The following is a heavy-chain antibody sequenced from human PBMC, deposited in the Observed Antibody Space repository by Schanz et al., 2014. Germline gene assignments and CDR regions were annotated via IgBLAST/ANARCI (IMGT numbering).Heavy chain of an antibody. D-gene: IGHD3-16*01. J-gene: IGHJ4*02. Sequence: QGQLVQSGAEVKKPGASVKVSCKASGYTFTSYGITWVRQAPGQGLEWMGWISAYNGHTTYAQKFQGRVTMTRDTSITTAYLELSSLRSGDTAVYYCTKGRTFARWGQGTLVTVSS. V-gene: IGHV1-18*01. CDR3: TKGRTFAR. CDR2: ISAYNGHT. CDR1: GYTFTSYG.